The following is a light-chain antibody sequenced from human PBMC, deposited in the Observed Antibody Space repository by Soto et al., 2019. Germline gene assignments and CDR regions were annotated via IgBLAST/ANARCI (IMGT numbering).Light chain of an antibody. J-gene: IGKJ1*01. CDR1: RSVNNF. V-gene: IGKV3-11*01. CDR3: QQRSNWPRT. Sequence: EIVLTQSPVTVSLSPGERATLSCRATRSVNNFVAWYHQKPGQAPRLLIYDASYRATGIPARFSGSGSGTDYTLTISSLEPEDFATYYCQQRSNWPRTFGQGTKVDIK. CDR2: DAS.